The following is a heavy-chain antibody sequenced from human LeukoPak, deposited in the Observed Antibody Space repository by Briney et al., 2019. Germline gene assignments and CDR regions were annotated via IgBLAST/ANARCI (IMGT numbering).Heavy chain of an antibody. Sequence: PGRSLRLSCAASGFTFSSYAMHWVRQAPGKGLEWVAVISYDGSNKYYADSVKGRFTISRDNSKNTLYLQMNSLRAEDTAVYYCARAKRNGFDIWGQGTMVTVPS. CDR2: ISYDGSNK. CDR1: GFTFSSYA. CDR3: ARAKRNGFDI. V-gene: IGHV3-30*04. J-gene: IGHJ3*02.